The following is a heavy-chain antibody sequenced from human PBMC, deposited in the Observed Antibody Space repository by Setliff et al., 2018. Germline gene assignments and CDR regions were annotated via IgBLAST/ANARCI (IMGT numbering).Heavy chain of an antibody. V-gene: IGHV4-59*01. CDR3: ALSSSWFKDFQH. D-gene: IGHD6-13*01. J-gene: IGHJ1*01. Sequence: SETLSLTCSVSGDSINPYYWTWIRQPPGKGLEWIGFIYYSGATTYNPSLKSRVTISVDTSKNQFSLKVSSVTAADTAIYYCALSSSWFKDFQHWGQGTLVTVPQ. CDR2: IYYSGAT. CDR1: GDSINPYY.